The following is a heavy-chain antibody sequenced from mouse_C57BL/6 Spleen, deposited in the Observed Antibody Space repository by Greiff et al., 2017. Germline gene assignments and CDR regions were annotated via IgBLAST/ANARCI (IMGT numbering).Heavy chain of an antibody. CDR1: GFTFSSYG. J-gene: IGHJ3*01. Sequence: EVMLVESGGDLVKPGGSLKLSCAASGFTFSSYGMSWVRQTPDKRLEWVATISSGGSYTYYPDSVKGRFTISRDNAKNTLYLHMSSLKSEDTAMYYCARREIDATWFAYWGQGTLVTVSA. D-gene: IGHD2-3*01. V-gene: IGHV5-6*02. CDR3: ARREIDATWFAY. CDR2: ISSGGSYT.